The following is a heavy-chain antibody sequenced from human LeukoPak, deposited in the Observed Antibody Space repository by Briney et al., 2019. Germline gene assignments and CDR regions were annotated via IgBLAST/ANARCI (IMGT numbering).Heavy chain of an antibody. V-gene: IGHV3-11*06. CDR1: GFYHSRSS. J-gene: IGHJ4*02. CDR3: GRRSLTIETRATY. D-gene: IGHD5-24*01. Sequence: PGGSLRLSCAGSGFYHSRSSMSWVRQAPGKGLEWLSYISSSSSDTNYADSVKGRFTISRDTAKNSLYLQMTSLRAEGTAVYYAGRRSLTIETRATYGSQGTLVTVSS. CDR2: ISSSSSDT.